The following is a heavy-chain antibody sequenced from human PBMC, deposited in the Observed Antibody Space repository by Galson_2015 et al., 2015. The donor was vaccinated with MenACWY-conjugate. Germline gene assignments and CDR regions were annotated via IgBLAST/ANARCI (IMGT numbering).Heavy chain of an antibody. CDR2: INGDGRST. Sequence: SLRLSCAASGFTFSNYWMHWVRQAPGKGLVWVSRINGDGRSTSYGDSVKGRFTTSRDNAKNTLFLQMNSLRVEDTAVYYCARAYLSGTGCAGSFDPWGQGTLVTVSS. CDR3: ARAYLSGTGCAGSFDP. V-gene: IGHV3-74*01. J-gene: IGHJ5*02. CDR1: GFTFSNYW. D-gene: IGHD3-9*01.